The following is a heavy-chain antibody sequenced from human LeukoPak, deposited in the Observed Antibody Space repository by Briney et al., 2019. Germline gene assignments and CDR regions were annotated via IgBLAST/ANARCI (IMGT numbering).Heavy chain of an antibody. CDR2: IYFSGST. CDR3: ARSVVAAAGNDY. D-gene: IGHD6-13*01. Sequence: PSETLSLTCTVSGGSINSHYWTWIRQPPGKGLEWIGYIYFSGSTYYNPSLKSRVTISVDTSKNQFSLKLSSVTAADTAVYYCARSVVAAAGNDYWGQGTLVTVSS. V-gene: IGHV4-59*11. CDR1: GGSINSHY. J-gene: IGHJ4*02.